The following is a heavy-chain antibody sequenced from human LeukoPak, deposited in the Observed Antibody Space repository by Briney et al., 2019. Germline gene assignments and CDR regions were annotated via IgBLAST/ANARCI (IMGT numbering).Heavy chain of an antibody. CDR3: ARSHYDSSGYSYYYYGMDV. CDR1: GYSFTSYW. D-gene: IGHD3-22*01. CDR2: IYPGDSDT. Sequence: GESLKISCKGSGYSFTSYWIGWVRQMPGKGLEWMGIIYPGDSDTRYSPSFQGQVTISADKPISTAYLQWSSLKASDTAMYYCARSHYDSSGYSYYYYGMDVWGQGTTVTVSS. J-gene: IGHJ6*02. V-gene: IGHV5-51*04.